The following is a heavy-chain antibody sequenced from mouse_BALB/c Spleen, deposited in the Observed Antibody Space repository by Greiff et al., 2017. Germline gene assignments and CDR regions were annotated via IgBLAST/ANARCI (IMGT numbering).Heavy chain of an antibody. D-gene: IGHD2-14*01. CDR3: ARYYRYDGAMDY. J-gene: IGHJ4*01. V-gene: IGHV3-8*02. Sequence: EVKVVESGPSLVKPSQTLSLTCSVTGDSITSGYWNWIRKFPGNKLEYMGYISYSGSTYYNPSLKSRISITRDTSKNQYYLQLNSVTTEDTATYYCARYYRYDGAMDYWGQGTSVTVSS. CDR2: ISYSGST. CDR1: GDSITSGY.